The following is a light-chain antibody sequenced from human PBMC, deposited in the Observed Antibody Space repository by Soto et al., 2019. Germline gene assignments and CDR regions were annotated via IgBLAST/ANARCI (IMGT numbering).Light chain of an antibody. CDR1: ASDIGRYNY. V-gene: IGLV2-8*01. CDR3: NSYLRSNHYL. J-gene: IGLJ1*01. CDR2: EVT. Sequence: SSLTQPPSASGSPGQSVTISCIGTASDIGRYNYVSWYQHHPGKAPKLIIYEVTKRPSGVPDRFSGSKSGNTASLTVSGLQADDEADYYCNSYLRSNHYLLGTGTKVTV.